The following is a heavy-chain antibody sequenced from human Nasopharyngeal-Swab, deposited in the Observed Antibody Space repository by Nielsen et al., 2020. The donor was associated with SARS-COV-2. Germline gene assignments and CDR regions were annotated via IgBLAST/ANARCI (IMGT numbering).Heavy chain of an antibody. D-gene: IGHD6-19*01. CDR3: ARIRQWLVNNWFDP. J-gene: IGHJ5*02. Sequence: SETLSLTCTVSGGSISSGGYYWSWIRQPPGKGLEWIGEINHSGSTNYNPSLKSRVTISVDTSKNQFSLKLSSVTAADTAVYYCARIRQWLVNNWFDPWGQGTLVTVSS. V-gene: IGHV4-39*07. CDR2: INHSGST. CDR1: GGSISSGGYY.